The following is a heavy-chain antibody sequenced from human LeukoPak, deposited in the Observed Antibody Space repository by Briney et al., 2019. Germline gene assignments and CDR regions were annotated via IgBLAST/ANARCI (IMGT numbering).Heavy chain of an antibody. CDR1: GYTFTSYA. Sequence: ASVKVSCKASGYTFTSYAMHWVRQAPGQRLEWMGWINAGNGNTKYSQKFQGRVTITRDTSASTAYMELSSLRSEGTAVYYCAISVDTAEYDAFDIWGQGTMVTVSS. V-gene: IGHV1-3*01. J-gene: IGHJ3*02. CDR3: AISVDTAEYDAFDI. D-gene: IGHD5-18*01. CDR2: INAGNGNT.